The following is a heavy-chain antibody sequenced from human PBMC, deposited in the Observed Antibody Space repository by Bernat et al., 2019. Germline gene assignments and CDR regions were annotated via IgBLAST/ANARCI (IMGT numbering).Heavy chain of an antibody. Sequence: EVQLVESGGGLVQPGGSLRLSCAASGFTFSSYEMNWVRQAPGKGLEWVSYISSSGSTIYYADSVKGRFTISRENAKNSLYLQMNSRRAEEAAGYYWARDSHVRAVRGGGFDYWGQGTLVTVSS. D-gene: IGHD3-10*01. V-gene: IGHV3-48*03. CDR1: GFTFSSYE. CDR2: ISSSGSTI. J-gene: IGHJ4*02. CDR3: ARDSHVRAVRGGGFDY.